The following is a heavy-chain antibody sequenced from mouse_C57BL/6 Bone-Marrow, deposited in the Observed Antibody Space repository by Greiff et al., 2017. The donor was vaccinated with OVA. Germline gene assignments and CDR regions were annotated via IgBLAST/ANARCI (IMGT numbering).Heavy chain of an antibody. Sequence: QVQLQHSGAELVRPGTSVKMSCKASGYTFTNYWIGWAKQRPGHGLEWIGDIYPGGGYTNYNEKFKGKATLTADKSSSTAYMQFSSLTSEDSAIYYCARYYSNYWYFDVWGTGTTVTVSS. D-gene: IGHD2-5*01. CDR1: GYTFTNYW. J-gene: IGHJ1*03. V-gene: IGHV1-63*01. CDR2: IYPGGGYT. CDR3: ARYYSNYWYFDV.